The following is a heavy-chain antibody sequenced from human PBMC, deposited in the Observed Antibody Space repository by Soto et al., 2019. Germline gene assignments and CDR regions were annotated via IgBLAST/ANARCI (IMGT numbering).Heavy chain of an antibody. V-gene: IGHV4-34*01. CDR1: GGSFSGYY. Sequence: SETLSLTCAVYGGSFSGYYWSWIRQPPWKGLEWIGEINHSGSTNYNPSLKSRVTISVDTSKNQFSLKLSSVTAADTAVYYCARAKYDSSGYYYYYGMDVWGQGTTVTVSS. J-gene: IGHJ6*01. CDR2: INHSGST. D-gene: IGHD3-22*01. CDR3: ARAKYDSSGYYYYYGMDV.